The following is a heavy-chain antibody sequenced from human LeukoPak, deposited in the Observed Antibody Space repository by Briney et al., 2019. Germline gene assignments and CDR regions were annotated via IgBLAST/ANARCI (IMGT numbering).Heavy chain of an antibody. V-gene: IGHV3-23*01. Sequence: PGGSLRLSCTASGFTFSSSAMSWVRQAPGKGLEWVSAISNNGGYTYYADSVQGRFTISRDNSKSTLCLQMNSLRAEDTAVYYCARRIAAAAAPYYFDYWGQGTLVTVSS. D-gene: IGHD6-13*01. CDR1: GFTFSSSA. CDR3: ARRIAAAAAPYYFDY. CDR2: ISNNGGYT. J-gene: IGHJ4*02.